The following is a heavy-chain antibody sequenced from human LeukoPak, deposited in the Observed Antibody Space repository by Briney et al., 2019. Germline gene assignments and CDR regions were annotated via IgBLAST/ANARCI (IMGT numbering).Heavy chain of an antibody. V-gene: IGHV3-74*01. D-gene: IGHD6-13*01. CDR2: INSDGSST. Sequence: PGGSLRLSCAASGFTFSSYWMHWVRQAPGKGLVWVSRINSDGSSTSYADSVKGRFTISRDNAKNTLYLQMNSLRAEDTAVYYCARGLARGSSLVHYYYMDVWGKGTTVTVSS. CDR3: ARGLARGSSLVHYYYMDV. J-gene: IGHJ6*03. CDR1: GFTFSSYW.